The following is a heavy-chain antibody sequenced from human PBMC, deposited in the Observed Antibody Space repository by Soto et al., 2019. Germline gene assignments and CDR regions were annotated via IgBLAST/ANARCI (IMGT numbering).Heavy chain of an antibody. D-gene: IGHD2-2*01. CDR1: GFTFSSYG. CDR3: VKGQAFSDSSTFDY. J-gene: IGHJ4*02. V-gene: IGHV3-64D*06. Sequence: PGGSLRLSCSASGFTFSSYGMHWVRQAPGKGLEYVSAISDNGDRTYYTDSVKGRFSISRDNSKNTLYLQMSSLRPEDTAVYYCVKGQAFSDSSTFDYWGQGTVVTVSS. CDR2: ISDNGDRT.